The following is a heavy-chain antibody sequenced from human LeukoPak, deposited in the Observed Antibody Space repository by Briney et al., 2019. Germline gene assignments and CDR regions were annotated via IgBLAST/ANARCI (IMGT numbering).Heavy chain of an antibody. Sequence: PGGSLRLSCAASGFTFSSYAMSWVRQAPGKGLEWVSAISGSGGSTYYADSVKGRFTISRDNSKNTLFLQMNSLRAEDTAVYYCAKQTGGNCYSAFDSWGQGTLVTVSS. J-gene: IGHJ4*02. CDR1: GFTFSSYA. CDR2: ISGSGGST. CDR3: AKQTGGNCYSAFDS. D-gene: IGHD2-21*02. V-gene: IGHV3-23*01.